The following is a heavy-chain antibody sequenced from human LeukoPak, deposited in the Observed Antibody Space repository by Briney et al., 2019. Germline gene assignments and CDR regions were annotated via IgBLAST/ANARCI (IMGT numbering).Heavy chain of an antibody. CDR2: IYYSGST. D-gene: IGHD5-18*01. CDR3: ARLSETAKSGLYWYFDL. V-gene: IGHV4-39*07. J-gene: IGHJ2*01. CDR1: GGSISSSSYY. Sequence: SETLSLTCTVSGGSISSSSYYWGWIRQPPGKGLEWIGSIYYSGSTYYNPSLKSRVTISVDTSKNQFSLKLGSVTAADTAVYYCARLSETAKSGLYWYFDLWGRGALVTVSS.